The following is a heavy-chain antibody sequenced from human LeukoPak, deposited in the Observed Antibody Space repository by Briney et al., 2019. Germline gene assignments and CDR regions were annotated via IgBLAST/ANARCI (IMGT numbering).Heavy chain of an antibody. V-gene: IGHV4-59*01. Sequence: SETLSLTCSVSGGSMNSYYWSWIRQSPGKGLEWIGYIYYSESTNYNPSLKSRVTISVDTSKNQFSLKLSSVTAADTAVYYCARSPSYLPFDYWAREPWTPSPQ. D-gene: IGHD1-26*01. CDR2: IYYSEST. J-gene: IGHJ4*02. CDR3: ARSPSYLPFDY. CDR1: GGSMNSYY.